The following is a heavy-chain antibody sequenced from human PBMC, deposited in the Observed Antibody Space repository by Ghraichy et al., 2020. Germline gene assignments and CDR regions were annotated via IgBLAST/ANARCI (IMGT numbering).Heavy chain of an antibody. Sequence: GGSLRLSCAASGFTFSSYSMNWVRQAPGKGLEWVSSISSSSSYIYYADSVKGRFTISRDNAKNSLYLQMNSLRAEDTAVYYCARERRDSGGSCYGLDYWGQGTLVTVSS. J-gene: IGHJ4*02. V-gene: IGHV3-21*01. CDR3: ARERRDSGGSCYGLDY. D-gene: IGHD2-15*01. CDR1: GFTFSSYS. CDR2: ISSSSSYI.